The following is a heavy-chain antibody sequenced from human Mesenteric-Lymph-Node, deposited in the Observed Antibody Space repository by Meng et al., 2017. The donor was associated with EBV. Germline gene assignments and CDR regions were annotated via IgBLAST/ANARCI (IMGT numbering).Heavy chain of an antibody. CDR3: AHRRTAAGFNY. J-gene: IGHJ4*02. CDR2: TSWDDDE. Sequence: QITWKESGPTVVKATQTLTLTCSFSGFSLFTTGVRVGWIRQPPGKALECLALTSWDDDERYSPSLKSRLTITKDTSRNQVVLTLTNMDPVDTATYYCAHRRTAAGFNYWGQGTLVTVSS. D-gene: IGHD6-13*01. V-gene: IGHV2-5*02. CDR1: GFSLFTTGVR.